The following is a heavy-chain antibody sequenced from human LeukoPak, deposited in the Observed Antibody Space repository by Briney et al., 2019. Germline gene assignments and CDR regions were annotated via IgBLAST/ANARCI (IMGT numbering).Heavy chain of an antibody. Sequence: KPSETLSLTCTVSGGSISSGDYYWSWIRQPPGKGLEWIGYIYYSGSTYYNPSLKSRVTISVDTSKNQFSLKLSSVTAADTAVYYCARFPHRGSIAVAGTGGLGDYWGQGTLVTVSS. CDR3: ARFPHRGSIAVAGTGGLGDY. D-gene: IGHD6-19*01. J-gene: IGHJ4*02. CDR2: IYYSGST. CDR1: GGSISSGDYY. V-gene: IGHV4-30-4*01.